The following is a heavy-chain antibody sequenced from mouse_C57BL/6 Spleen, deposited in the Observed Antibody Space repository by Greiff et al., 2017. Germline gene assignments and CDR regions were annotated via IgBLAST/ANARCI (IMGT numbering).Heavy chain of an antibody. D-gene: IGHD1-1*01. V-gene: IGHV1-50*01. CDR2: IDPSDSYT. CDR3: ARRYYGSSYWDY. J-gene: IGHJ2*01. Sequence: VQLQQPGAELVKPGASVKLSCKASGYTFTSYWMQWVKQRPGQGLEWIGEIDPSDSYTNYNQKFKGKATLTVDTSSSTAYMQLSRLTSEDSAVYYCARRYYGSSYWDYWGQGTTLTVSS. CDR1: GYTFTSYW.